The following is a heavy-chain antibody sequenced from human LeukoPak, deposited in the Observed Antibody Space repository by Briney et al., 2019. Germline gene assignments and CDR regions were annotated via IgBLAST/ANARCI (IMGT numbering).Heavy chain of an antibody. CDR1: GFTFSSYS. D-gene: IGHD2-8*02. J-gene: IGHJ4*02. CDR2: ISGSGGST. Sequence: GGSLRLSCAASGFTFSSYSMNWVRQAPGKGLEWVSAISGSGGSTYYADSVRGRFTISRDNSKSTLSLQMNSLRAEDTAIYYCATYRQVLLPFESWGQGTLVTVSS. V-gene: IGHV3-23*01. CDR3: ATYRQVLLPFES.